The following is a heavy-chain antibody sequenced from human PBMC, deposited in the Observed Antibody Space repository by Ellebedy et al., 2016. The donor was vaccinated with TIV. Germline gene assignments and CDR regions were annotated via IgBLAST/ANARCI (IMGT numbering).Heavy chain of an antibody. J-gene: IGHJ4*02. CDR1: GFRFRSSW. V-gene: IGHV3-74*01. CDR3: ATGGNYYNGD. Sequence: PGGSLRLSFAASGFRFRSSWMHWIRQAPEKGLVWVARINSDGSSTSYADSMKGRFTISRDNAENTLYLQVNSLTVDDTAVYYCATGGNYYNGDWGRGTLVTVSS. CDR2: INSDGSST. D-gene: IGHD1-26*01.